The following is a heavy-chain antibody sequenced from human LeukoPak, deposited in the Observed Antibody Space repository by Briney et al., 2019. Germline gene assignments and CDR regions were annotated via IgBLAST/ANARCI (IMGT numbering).Heavy chain of an antibody. Sequence: SETLSLTCTVSGGSISSSSYYWGWIRQPPRKGLEWIGSIYYSGSTYYNPSLKSRVTISVDTSKNQFSLKLSSVTAADTAVYYCARRGVAAAGQIDYWGQGTLVTVSS. CDR1: GGSISSSSYY. CDR2: IYYSGST. V-gene: IGHV4-39*07. CDR3: ARRGVAAAGQIDY. J-gene: IGHJ4*02. D-gene: IGHD6-13*01.